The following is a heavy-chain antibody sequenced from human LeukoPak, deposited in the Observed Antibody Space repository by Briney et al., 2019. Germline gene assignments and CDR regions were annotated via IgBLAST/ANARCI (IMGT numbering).Heavy chain of an antibody. J-gene: IGHJ5*02. CDR3: ARDGGSGSYYTDNWFDP. CDR2: IYTSGST. V-gene: IGHV4-4*07. CDR1: GGSISSYY. D-gene: IGHD3-10*01. Sequence: PSETLSLTCTVSGGSISSYYWSWIRQPAGKGLEWIGRIYTSGSTNYNPSPKSRVTMSVDTSKNQFSLKLSSVTAADTAVYYCARDGGSGSYYTDNWFDPWGQGTLVTVSS.